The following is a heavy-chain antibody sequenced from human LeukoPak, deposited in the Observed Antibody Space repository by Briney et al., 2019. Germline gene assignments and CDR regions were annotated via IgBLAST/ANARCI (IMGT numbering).Heavy chain of an antibody. Sequence: PSETLSLTCAVYGGSFSGYYWSWIRQPPGKGLEWIGEINHSGSTNYNPSLKIRVTISVDTSKNQFSLKLSSVTAADTAVYYCARGPQRNYVWGSYRWYYFDYWGQGTLVTVSS. V-gene: IGHV4-34*01. J-gene: IGHJ4*02. CDR1: GGSFSGYY. CDR2: INHSGST. CDR3: ARGPQRNYVWGSYRWYYFDY. D-gene: IGHD3-16*02.